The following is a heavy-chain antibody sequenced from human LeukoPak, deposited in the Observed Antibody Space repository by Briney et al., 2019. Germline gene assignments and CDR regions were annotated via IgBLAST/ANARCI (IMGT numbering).Heavy chain of an antibody. CDR1: GASISNFY. CDR3: ARWDDSAWAFGT. V-gene: IGHV4-59*08. J-gene: IGHJ5*02. CDR2: MLYSGST. D-gene: IGHD6-19*01. Sequence: SETLSLTCTVSGASISNFYWSWIRQAPGQGLEWIGYMLYSGSTNQKPSLRSRVTISVDTSKNQVSLKLSSVTAADTAVYYCARWDDSAWAFGTWGPGTLVTVSS.